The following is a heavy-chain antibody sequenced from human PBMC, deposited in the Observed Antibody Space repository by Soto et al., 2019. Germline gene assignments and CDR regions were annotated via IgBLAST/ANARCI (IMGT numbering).Heavy chain of an antibody. CDR1: GYSISSSHW. CDR2: IYYSGST. Sequence: PSETLSLTCAVSGYSISSSHWWGWIRQPPGKGLEWIGYIYYSGSTYYNPSLKSRVTMSVDTSKNQFSLKVSSVTAVDTAVYYCARSYHDYGMDVWGQGTTVTVSS. D-gene: IGHD2-2*01. CDR3: ARSYHDYGMDV. V-gene: IGHV4-28*01. J-gene: IGHJ6*02.